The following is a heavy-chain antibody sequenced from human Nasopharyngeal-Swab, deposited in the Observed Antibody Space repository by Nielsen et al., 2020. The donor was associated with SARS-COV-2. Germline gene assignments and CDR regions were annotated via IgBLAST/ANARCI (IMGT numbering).Heavy chain of an antibody. CDR1: GYTFTSYG. V-gene: IGHV1-18*01. J-gene: IGHJ4*02. CDR2: ISADNGNT. CDR3: VRDDSSGADY. D-gene: IGHD3-22*01. Sequence: ASVKVSCNASGYTFTSYGISWVRQAPGQGLEWRGWISADNGNTNYAQKFQGRVTMTTNTPTSTAYMELRSLRSDDTAVYYCVRDDSSGADYWGQGTLVTVSS.